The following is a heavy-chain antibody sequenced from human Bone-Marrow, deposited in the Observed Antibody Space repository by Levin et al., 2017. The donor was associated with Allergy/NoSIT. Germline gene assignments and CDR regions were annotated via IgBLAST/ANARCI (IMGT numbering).Heavy chain of an antibody. CDR2: SYTSGNI. Sequence: SETLSLTCTVSGVSIASGSYYWSWIRQPAGKGLEWIGHSYTSGNITYNPSLKSRVTISLDTSKNQFSLKLRSVTAADTAVYYCARVLQYSYYYTDVWGKGTMVTVSS. J-gene: IGHJ6*03. CDR1: GVSIASGSYY. D-gene: IGHD2-21*01. CDR3: ARVLQYSYYYTDV. V-gene: IGHV4-61*09.